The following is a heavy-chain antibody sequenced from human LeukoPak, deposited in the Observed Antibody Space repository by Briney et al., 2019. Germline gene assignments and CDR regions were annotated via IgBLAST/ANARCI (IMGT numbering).Heavy chain of an antibody. D-gene: IGHD5-24*01. CDR1: GFTVSNSY. CDR3: ASERWPQRTFDI. CDR2: IYGGGST. Sequence: GGSLRLSCAASGFTVSNSYMTWVRQAPWKGLEWVSIIYGGGSTYYADSVKGRFIISRDRSENTLYLQMNSLRAEDTAFYYCASERWPQRTFDIWGQGTMVTVSS. J-gene: IGHJ3*02. V-gene: IGHV3-66*01.